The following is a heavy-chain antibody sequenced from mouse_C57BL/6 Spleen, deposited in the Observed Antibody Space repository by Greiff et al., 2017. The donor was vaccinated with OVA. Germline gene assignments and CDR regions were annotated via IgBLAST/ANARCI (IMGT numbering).Heavy chain of an antibody. CDR3: ARGTKWYFDV. CDR2: ISDGGSYT. Sequence: EVMLVESGGGLVKPGGSLKLSCAASGFTFSSYAMSWVRQTPEKRLEWVATISDGGSYTYYPDNVKGRFTISRDNAKNNLYLQMSHLKSEDTAMYYCARGTKWYFDVWGTGTTVTVSS. V-gene: IGHV5-4*03. CDR1: GFTFSSYA. J-gene: IGHJ1*03. D-gene: IGHD3-3*01.